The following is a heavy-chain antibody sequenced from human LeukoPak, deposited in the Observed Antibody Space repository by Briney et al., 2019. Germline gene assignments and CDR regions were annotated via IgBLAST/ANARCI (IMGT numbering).Heavy chain of an antibody. V-gene: IGHV1-69*05. D-gene: IGHD6-19*01. CDR1: GGTFSSYA. Sequence: ASVKVSCKASGGTFSSYAISWVRQAPGQGLEWTGRINPIFGTANYAQKFQGRVTITTDQSTSTAYMELSSLRSEDTAVYYCARDSAAVAGTIDYWGQGTLVTVSS. CDR2: INPIFGTA. CDR3: ARDSAAVAGTIDY. J-gene: IGHJ4*02.